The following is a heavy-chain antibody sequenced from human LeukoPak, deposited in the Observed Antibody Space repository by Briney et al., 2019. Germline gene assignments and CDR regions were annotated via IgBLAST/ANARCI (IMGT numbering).Heavy chain of an antibody. J-gene: IGHJ4*02. CDR3: ARGGGYYPIDY. CDR2: LYSDGRT. CDR1: GFTVNSNY. D-gene: IGHD2-15*01. V-gene: IGHV3-53*01. Sequence: PGGSLRLSCAASGFTVNSNYMNWVRQAPGKGLEWVSVLYSDGRTYYADSVKGRFTISRDTSKNTLYLQVNSLRAEDTAVYYCARGGGYYPIDYWGQGTLVTVSS.